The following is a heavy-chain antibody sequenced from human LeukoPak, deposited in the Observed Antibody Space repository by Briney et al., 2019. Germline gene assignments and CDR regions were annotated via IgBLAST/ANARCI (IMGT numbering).Heavy chain of an antibody. J-gene: IGHJ3*02. CDR1: GFTFSSYG. V-gene: IGHV3-33*01. CDR2: IWYDGSNK. Sequence: GRSLRLSCAASGFTFSSYGMHWVRQAPGKGLEWVAVIWYDGSNKYYADSVKGRFTISRDNSKNTLYLQMNSLRAEDTAVYYCARAWGDVDGGAFDIWGQGTMVTVSS. CDR3: ARAWGDVDGGAFDI. D-gene: IGHD3-16*01.